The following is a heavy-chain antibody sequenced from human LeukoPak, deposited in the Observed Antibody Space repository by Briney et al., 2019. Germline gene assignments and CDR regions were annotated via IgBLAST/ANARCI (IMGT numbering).Heavy chain of an antibody. V-gene: IGHV3-30*02. CDR1: GFSFSSYW. Sequence: GGSLRLSCAASGFSFSSYWMHWVRQAPGKGLEWVSFIRYDGSNKYYADSVKGRFTISRDTSKRMLYLQMSSLRAEDTAVYYCAKDGSAFREYYMDVWGKGTTVTVSS. J-gene: IGHJ6*03. CDR2: IRYDGSNK. CDR3: AKDGSAFREYYMDV. D-gene: IGHD5-12*01.